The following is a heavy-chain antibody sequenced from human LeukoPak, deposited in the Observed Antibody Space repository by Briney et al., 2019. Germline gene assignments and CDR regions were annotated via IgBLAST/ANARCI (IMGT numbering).Heavy chain of an antibody. D-gene: IGHD5-18*01. CDR3: ARDGYGLNTPMVSTIFDY. CDR2: ISYDGINK. Sequence: GRSLRLSCAASGFTFSSYAMHWVRQAPAKGLEWVAVISYDGINKYCVDSVKGRFTISRDNSKNTLYLQMNSLRAEDTAVYYCARDGYGLNTPMVSTIFDYWGQGTLVTVSS. CDR1: GFTFSSYA. V-gene: IGHV3-30-3*01. J-gene: IGHJ4*02.